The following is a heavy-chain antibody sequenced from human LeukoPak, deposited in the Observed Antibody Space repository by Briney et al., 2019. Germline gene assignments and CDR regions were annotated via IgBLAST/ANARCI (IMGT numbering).Heavy chain of an antibody. CDR1: GFTFSSNP. J-gene: IGHJ4*02. V-gene: IGHV3-23*01. Sequence: ETGGSLRLSCAASGFTFSSNPMSWVRQAPGKGLEWVSAISGSGGSTYYADSVKGRFTISRDNSKNTLYLQMNSLRAEDTAVYYCAKDHKSSGWEPSRQYYFDYWGQGTLVTVSS. D-gene: IGHD6-19*01. CDR3: AKDHKSSGWEPSRQYYFDY. CDR2: ISGSGGST.